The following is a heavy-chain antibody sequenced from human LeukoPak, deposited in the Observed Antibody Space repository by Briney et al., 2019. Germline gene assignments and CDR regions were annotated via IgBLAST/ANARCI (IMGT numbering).Heavy chain of an antibody. Sequence: SETLSLTCTVSGGSISSSSYYWGWIRQPPGKGLEWIGSISYTGSTYYNPSLKSRVTISVDTSKNQFSLKLSSVTAADTAVHYCARVSGITMIVVIQPDAFDIWGQGTMVTVSS. CDR3: ARVSGITMIVVIQPDAFDI. J-gene: IGHJ3*02. D-gene: IGHD3-22*01. V-gene: IGHV4-39*07. CDR2: ISYTGST. CDR1: GGSISSSSYY.